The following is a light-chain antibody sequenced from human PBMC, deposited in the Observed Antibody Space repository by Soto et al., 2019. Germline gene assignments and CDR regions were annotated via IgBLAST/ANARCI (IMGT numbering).Light chain of an antibody. CDR1: QSISSY. CDR2: AAS. J-gene: IGKJ5*01. CDR3: QQSYSTPSIT. V-gene: IGKV1-39*01. Sequence: DIQMTQSPSSLSASVGDRVTITCRASQSISSYLNWYQQKPGKAPKLLIYAASSLQSGVPSRFSGSGSGTDFTLTISSQQPEDVATYYCQQSYSTPSITFGQGTRLEIK.